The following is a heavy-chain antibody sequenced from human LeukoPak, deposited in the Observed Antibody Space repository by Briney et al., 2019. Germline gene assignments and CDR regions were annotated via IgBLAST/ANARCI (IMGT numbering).Heavy chain of an antibody. V-gene: IGHV4-34*01. CDR2: INHSGST. CDR1: GGSFSGYY. D-gene: IGHD3-3*01. Sequence: SETLSLTCAVYGGSFSGYYWSWIRQPPGKGLEWIGEINHSGSTNYNPSLKSRVTISVDTSKNQFSLKLSSVTAADTAVYYCAREIFVLRFLEWAPYGMDVWGQGTTVTVSS. CDR3: AREIFVLRFLEWAPYGMDV. J-gene: IGHJ6*02.